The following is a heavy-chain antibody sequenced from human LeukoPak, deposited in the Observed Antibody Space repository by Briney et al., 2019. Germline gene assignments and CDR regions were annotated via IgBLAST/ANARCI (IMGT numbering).Heavy chain of an antibody. CDR2: IKQDGSEK. CDR3: ARGSWYGDFDY. V-gene: IGHV3-7*01. J-gene: IGHJ4*02. CDR1: GFTFSSYW. D-gene: IGHD6-13*01. Sequence: GGSLRLSCAASGFTFSSYWMSWVRQAPGKGLEWVANIKQDGSEKYYVDSVKGRFTISRDNAKNSLYLQMNSPRAEDTAVYYCARGSWYGDFDYWGQGTLVTVSS.